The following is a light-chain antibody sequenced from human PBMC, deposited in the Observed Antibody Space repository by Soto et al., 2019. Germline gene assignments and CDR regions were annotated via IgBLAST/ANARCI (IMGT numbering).Light chain of an antibody. CDR2: DVS. CDR3: TSYATGSAYV. J-gene: IGLJ1*01. Sequence: QSVLTQPPSVSGSPVQSVTISCTGTSSVVGGYNRVSWYQQPPGKAPKLLIYDVSNRPSGGSTRFSGSKSGNTASLTISGLQAEDEADYYCTSYATGSAYVFGPGTKVTVL. CDR1: SSVVGGYNR. V-gene: IGLV2-18*02.